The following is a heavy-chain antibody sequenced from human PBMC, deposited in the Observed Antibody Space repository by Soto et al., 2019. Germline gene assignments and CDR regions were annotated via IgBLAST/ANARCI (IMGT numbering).Heavy chain of an antibody. V-gene: IGHV4-61*01. D-gene: IGHD3-10*01. CDR2: ISHSGRT. CDR3: SYGSSFDY. CDR1: GASLRSDSYY. J-gene: IGHJ4*02. Sequence: SETLSLTCTVSGASLRSDSYYWSWIRQPPGKGLEWIGYISHSGRTNYDPSLKSRLTMSVDTSQNQFSLQLNSVTAADTAVYYCSYGSSFDYWGQGTLVTASS.